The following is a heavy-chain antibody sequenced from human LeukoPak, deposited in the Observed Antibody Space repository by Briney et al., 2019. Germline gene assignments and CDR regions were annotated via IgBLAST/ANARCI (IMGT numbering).Heavy chain of an antibody. Sequence: GGSLRLSCAASGFTFSSNYMSWGRQAPGKGLEWVSVIYSGGSTYYADSVKGRFTISRDNSKNTLYLQMNSLRAEDTAVYYCARDPSSYSSSEDYWGQGTLVTVSS. CDR3: ARDPSSYSSSEDY. CDR1: GFTFSSNY. J-gene: IGHJ4*02. V-gene: IGHV3-53*01. D-gene: IGHD6-13*01. CDR2: IYSGGST.